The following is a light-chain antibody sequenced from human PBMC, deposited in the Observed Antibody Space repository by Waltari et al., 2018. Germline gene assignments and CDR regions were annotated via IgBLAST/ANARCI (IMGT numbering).Light chain of an antibody. V-gene: IGKV3-15*01. J-gene: IGKJ1*01. CDR3: QQYNNWPPMT. Sequence: EIVMTQSPATLSVSPGERATLSCRASQSVSSNLAWYRQKPGQAPRLLIYGASTRAIGFPARFSGSGSGTEFTLTISSLQSEDSAVYYCQQYNNWPPMTFGQGTKVEIK. CDR1: QSVSSN. CDR2: GAS.